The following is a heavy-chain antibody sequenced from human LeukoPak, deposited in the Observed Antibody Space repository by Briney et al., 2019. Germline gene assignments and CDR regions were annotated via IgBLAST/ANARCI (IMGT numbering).Heavy chain of an antibody. V-gene: IGHV3-21*01. D-gene: IGHD3-3*01. CDR1: GFTFSSYS. CDR2: ISSSSSYI. Sequence: GGSLRLSCAASGFTFSSYSMNWVRQAPGKGLEWVSSISSSSSYIYYADSVKGRFTISRDNAKNSLYLQMNSLRAEDTAVYYCAGERYDFWSGYYTDFYYYGMDVWGQGTTVTVSS. CDR3: AGERYDFWSGYYTDFYYYGMDV. J-gene: IGHJ6*02.